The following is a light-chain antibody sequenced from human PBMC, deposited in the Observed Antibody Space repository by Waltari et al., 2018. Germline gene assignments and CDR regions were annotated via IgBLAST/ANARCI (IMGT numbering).Light chain of an antibody. V-gene: IGKV4-1*01. CDR3: QQYNHWPRT. CDR2: WAS. Sequence: DIVMTQSPESLAVSLGERATINCKSSESVLYSSNNKNHLAWYQQKPGQPPKLLLYWASTRKSGVPDRFSGSGSETDFTLTVTSLQSEDFAVYYCQQYNHWPRTFGQGTKVDIK. J-gene: IGKJ1*01. CDR1: ESVLYSSNNKNH.